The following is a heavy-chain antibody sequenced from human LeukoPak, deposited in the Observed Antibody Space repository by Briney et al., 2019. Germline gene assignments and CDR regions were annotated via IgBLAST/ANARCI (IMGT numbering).Heavy chain of an antibody. V-gene: IGHV4-34*01. J-gene: IGHJ4*02. CDR2: INHSGST. D-gene: IGHD1-26*01. CDR1: GGSFSGYY. CDR3: ARSVGATGHFDY. Sequence: PSETLSLTCAVYGGSFSGYYWSWIRQPPGKGLEWIGEINHSGSTNYNPSLKSRVTISVDTSKNQFSLKLSSVTAADTAVYYCARSVGATGHFDYRGQGTLVTVSS.